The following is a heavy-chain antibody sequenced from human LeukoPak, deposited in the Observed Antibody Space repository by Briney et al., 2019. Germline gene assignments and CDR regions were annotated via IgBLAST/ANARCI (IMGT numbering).Heavy chain of an antibody. CDR2: ISYDGSNK. J-gene: IGHJ4*02. CDR1: GFTFDDYA. D-gene: IGHD5-18*01. CDR3: GRDELYGGYSYAYYFDY. Sequence: GRSLRLSCAASGFTFDDYAMHWVRQAPGKGLEWVAVISYDGSNKYYADSVKGRFTISRDNSKNTLYLQMNSLRAEDTAVYYCGRDELYGGYSYAYYFDYWGQGTLVTVSS. V-gene: IGHV3-30-3*01.